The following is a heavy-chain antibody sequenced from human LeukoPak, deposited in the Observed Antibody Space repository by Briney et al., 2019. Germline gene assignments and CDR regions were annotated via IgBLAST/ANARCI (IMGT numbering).Heavy chain of an antibody. CDR3: ARAAVAGNWFDP. J-gene: IGHJ5*02. CDR1: GGSISSGSYY. D-gene: IGHD6-19*01. CDR2: IYYSGST. V-gene: IGHV4-61*10. Sequence: SETLSLTCTVSGGSISSGSYYWSWIRQPAGKGLEWIGYIYYSGSTNYNPSLKSRVTISVDTSKNQFSLKLSSVTAADTAVYYCARAAVAGNWFDPWGQGTLVTVSS.